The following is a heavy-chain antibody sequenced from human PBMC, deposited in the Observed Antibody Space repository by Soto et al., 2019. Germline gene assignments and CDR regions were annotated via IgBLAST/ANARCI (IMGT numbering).Heavy chain of an antibody. Sequence: EVQLVQTGGDLIQPGGSLRLSCAASGFTVSDNYMSWVRQAPGKGLEWVSSIHPGGDTFYADSVKGRFSFSRDISKNTVYLQVSKLRAEDTAVYFCARDQTDSGGYSDSWGQGTLVTVSS. J-gene: IGHJ4*02. D-gene: IGHD3-22*01. CDR2: IHPGGDT. CDR1: GFTVSDNY. V-gene: IGHV3-53*02. CDR3: ARDQTDSGGYSDS.